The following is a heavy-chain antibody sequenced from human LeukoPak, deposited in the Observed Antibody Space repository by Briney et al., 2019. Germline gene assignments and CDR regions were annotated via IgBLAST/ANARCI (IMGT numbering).Heavy chain of an antibody. CDR2: INHSGST. CDR1: GYSISSGYY. Sequence: SETLSLTCTVSGYSISSGYYWSWIRQPPGKGLEWIGEINHSGSTNYNPSLKSRVTISVDTSKNQFSLKLSSVTAADTAVYYCARRLPYCSGGSCYTKSQNWFDPWGQGTLVTVSS. CDR3: ARRLPYCSGGSCYTKSQNWFDP. V-gene: IGHV4-38-2*02. J-gene: IGHJ5*02. D-gene: IGHD2-15*01.